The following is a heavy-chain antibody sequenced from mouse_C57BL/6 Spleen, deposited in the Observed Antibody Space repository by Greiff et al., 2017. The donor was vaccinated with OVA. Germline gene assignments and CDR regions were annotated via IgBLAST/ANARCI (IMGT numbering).Heavy chain of an antibody. J-gene: IGHJ2*01. V-gene: IGHV1-74*01. D-gene: IGHD2-4*01. CDR1: GYTFTSYW. CDR2: IHPSDSDT. CDR3: AIGAIGYDYDGGGFDY. Sequence: QVQLQQPGAELVKPGASVKVSCKASGYTFTSYWMHWVKQRPGQGLEWIGRIHPSDSDTNYNQKFKGKATLTVDKSSSTDYMQLSSLPSEDSAFYDCAIGAIGYDYDGGGFDYWGQGTTLTVSS.